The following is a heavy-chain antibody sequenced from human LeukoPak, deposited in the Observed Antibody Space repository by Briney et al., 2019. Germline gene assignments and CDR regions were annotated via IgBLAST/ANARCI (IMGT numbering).Heavy chain of an antibody. D-gene: IGHD4-17*01. CDR2: IYTDGRT. Sequence: GGSLRLSCAASGLTVSSNYMSWVRQAPGKRLERVSVIYTDGRTFYDGSVKGRFTISRDSSKNTVYLQMNSLRVDDTAVYYCARGNYGDDSYYFDYWGRGALVTVSS. J-gene: IGHJ4*02. V-gene: IGHV3-53*01. CDR1: GLTVSSNY. CDR3: ARGNYGDDSYYFDY.